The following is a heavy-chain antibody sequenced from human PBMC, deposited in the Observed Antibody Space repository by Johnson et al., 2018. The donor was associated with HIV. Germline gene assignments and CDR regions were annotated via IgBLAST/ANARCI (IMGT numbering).Heavy chain of an antibody. CDR3: ARDGRGLDAFDI. CDR2: ISSSGGTI. V-gene: IGHV3-11*04. D-gene: IGHD3/OR15-3a*01. Sequence: QVQLVESGGDLVKPGGSLRLSCGASEFILSDYYISWVRQAPEKGLEWISYISSSGGTIFYADSVKGRFTISRDIAKNTLYLQMNSLGAEDTAVYYCARDGRGLDAFDIWGQGTVVTVSS. J-gene: IGHJ3*02. CDR1: EFILSDYY.